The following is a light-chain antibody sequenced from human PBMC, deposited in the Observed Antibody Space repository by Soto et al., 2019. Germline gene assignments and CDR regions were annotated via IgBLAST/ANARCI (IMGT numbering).Light chain of an antibody. CDR3: QQTYTAPGT. CDR2: VTS. Sequence: DIQMTQSPSSLSASVGDRVTVTCRPSQNITKFLNWYQEKPGKAPKVLIYVTSNLENGVPSRFSVSGSGTEFTLTISSLQPEDFATYYCQQTYTAPGTFGQGTRVEV. V-gene: IGKV1-39*01. J-gene: IGKJ1*01. CDR1: QNITKF.